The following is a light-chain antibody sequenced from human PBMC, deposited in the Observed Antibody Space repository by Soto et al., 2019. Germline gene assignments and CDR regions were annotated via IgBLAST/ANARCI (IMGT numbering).Light chain of an antibody. CDR3: QQYYLWPPEYT. J-gene: IGKJ2*01. CDR2: GAS. V-gene: IGKV3-15*01. Sequence: EIVMTQSPATLSVSPGERATLSCRASQSISTNVAWYQQRPGQAPRLLIYGASTRATDIPARFSANGSGTEFTLTISSLQSEDFAVYYCQQYYLWPPEYTFGQGTKLEI. CDR1: QSISTN.